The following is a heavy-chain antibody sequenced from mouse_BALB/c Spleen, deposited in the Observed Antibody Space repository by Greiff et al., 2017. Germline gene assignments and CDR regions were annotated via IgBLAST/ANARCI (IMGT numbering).Heavy chain of an antibody. J-gene: IGHJ2*01. CDR2: ISSGGST. CDR1: GFTFSSYA. Sequence: EVQRVESGGGLVKPGGSLKLSCAASGFTFSSYAMSWVRQTPEKRLEWVASISSGGSTYYPDSVKGRFTISRDNARNILYLQMSSLRSEDTAMYYCASRNGNYLYYFDYWGQGTTLTVSS. D-gene: IGHD2-1*01. V-gene: IGHV5-6-5*01. CDR3: ASRNGNYLYYFDY.